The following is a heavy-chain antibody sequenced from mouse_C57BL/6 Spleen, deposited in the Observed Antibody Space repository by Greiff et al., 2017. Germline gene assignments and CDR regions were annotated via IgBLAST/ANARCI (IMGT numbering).Heavy chain of an antibody. CDR3: ANYYGSSPWFAY. CDR1: GYTFTDYY. J-gene: IGHJ3*01. Sequence: QVHVKQSGPELVKPGASVKISCKASGYTFTDYYINWVKQRPGQGLEWIGWIFPGSGSTYYNEKFKGKATLTVDKSSSTAYMLLSSLTSEDSAVYFCANYYGSSPWFAYWGQGTLVTVSA. V-gene: IGHV1-75*01. CDR2: IFPGSGST. D-gene: IGHD1-1*01.